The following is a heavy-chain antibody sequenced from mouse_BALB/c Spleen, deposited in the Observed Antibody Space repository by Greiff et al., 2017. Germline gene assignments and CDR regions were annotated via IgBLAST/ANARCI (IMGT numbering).Heavy chain of an antibody. CDR2: IRLKSNNYAT. CDR1: GFTFSNYW. V-gene: IGHV6-6*02. CDR3: TRADYYGSPFAY. J-gene: IGHJ3*01. D-gene: IGHD1-1*01. Sequence: VHLVESGGGLVQPGGSMKLSCVASGFTFSNYWMNWVRQSPEKGLEWVAEIRLKSNNYATHYAESVKGRFTISRDDSKSSVYLQMNNLRAEDTGIYYCTRADYYGSPFAYWGQGTLVTVSA.